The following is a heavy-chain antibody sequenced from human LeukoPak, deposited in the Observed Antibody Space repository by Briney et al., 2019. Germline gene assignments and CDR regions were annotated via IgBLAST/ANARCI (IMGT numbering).Heavy chain of an antibody. D-gene: IGHD2-8*02. CDR3: ARALVGEATTYFDY. J-gene: IGHJ4*02. CDR1: GFTFSNFA. V-gene: IGHV3-30*04. Sequence: GGSLRLSCAASGFTFSNFAMHWVRQAPGKGPEWVAGISYDGNNENYVESAKGRFTISRDNFKKNLYLQLNSLRAEDTAIYYCARALVGEATTYFDYWGQGTLVTVSS. CDR2: ISYDGNNE.